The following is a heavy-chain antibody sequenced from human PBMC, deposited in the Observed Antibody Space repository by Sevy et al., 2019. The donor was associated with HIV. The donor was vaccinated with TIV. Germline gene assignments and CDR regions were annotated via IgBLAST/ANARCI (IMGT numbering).Heavy chain of an antibody. J-gene: IGHJ4*02. Sequence: SETLSLTCSVSGGSMNIYYWSWIRQPPGKGLEWIGFIYYSGKANYNPSLKSRVTMSVDTSKNQFSLKVTSVTTADTAVYYCAGVGFNWNDVDNWGQGTLVTVSS. CDR3: AGVGFNWNDVDN. D-gene: IGHD1-20*01. CDR2: IYYSGKA. CDR1: GGSMNIYY. V-gene: IGHV4-59*01.